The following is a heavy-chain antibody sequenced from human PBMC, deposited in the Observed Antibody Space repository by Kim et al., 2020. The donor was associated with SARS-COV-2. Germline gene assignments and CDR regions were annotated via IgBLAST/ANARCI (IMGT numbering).Heavy chain of an antibody. CDR1: GFTFSSYW. CDR2: IKSDGSIA. D-gene: IGHD3-10*01. V-gene: IGHV3-74*01. CDR3: ARPKVYGSFDY. J-gene: IGHJ4*02. Sequence: GGSLRLSCAASGFTFSSYWMHWFGQAPGKGLVWVSHIKSDGSIANYADSVKGRFTISRDNAKNTLYLQMNSLRAEDTAVYFCARPKVYGSFDYWGQGTLVTVSS.